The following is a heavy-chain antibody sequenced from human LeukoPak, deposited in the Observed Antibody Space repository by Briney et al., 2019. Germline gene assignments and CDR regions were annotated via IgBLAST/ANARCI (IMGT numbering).Heavy chain of an antibody. D-gene: IGHD4-11*01. Sequence: PSETLSLTCTVSDDSITMYYWTWIRQPPGKGLEWVGYVDHTGSTKFNPSLNGRVSISRDTSKNFFSLRLRSVNAADTAVYFCARGRVSSSTWYSTYYYFFYMDFWGKGTTVTVSS. J-gene: IGHJ6*03. CDR1: DDSITMYY. CDR3: ARGRVSSSTWYSTYYYFFYMDF. V-gene: IGHV4-59*01. CDR2: VDHTGST.